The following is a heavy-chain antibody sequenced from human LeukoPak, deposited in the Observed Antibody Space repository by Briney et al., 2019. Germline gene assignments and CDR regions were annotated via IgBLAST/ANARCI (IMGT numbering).Heavy chain of an antibody. D-gene: IGHD5-24*01. CDR3: ARLYLPATRFDY. V-gene: IGHV3-23*01. J-gene: IGHJ4*02. Sequence: GGTLRLSCAASGFTFSSYGMNWVRQAPGKGLEWVSGIVPSGGTTYYADSVKGRLTISRDNSKNTLYLQMNSLRAEDTAVYYCARLYLPATRFDYWGQGTLVTVSS. CDR1: GFTFSSYG. CDR2: IVPSGGTT.